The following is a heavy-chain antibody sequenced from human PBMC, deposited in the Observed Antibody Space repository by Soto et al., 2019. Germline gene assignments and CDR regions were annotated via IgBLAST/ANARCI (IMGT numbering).Heavy chain of an antibody. V-gene: IGHV3-23*01. CDR1: EFTFSNYA. D-gene: IGHD3-22*01. Sequence: EVQLLESGGGLVQPGGSLRLSCAASEFTFSNYAMSWVRQATGKGLEWVSAISYGGGTTYYADSVKGRFTISRDNSKKTLYLQMNSLRAEDKAVYYCAKNPGYYYDSTGYHFDYWGQGTLVTVSS. CDR2: ISYGGGTT. CDR3: AKNPGYYYDSTGYHFDY. J-gene: IGHJ4*02.